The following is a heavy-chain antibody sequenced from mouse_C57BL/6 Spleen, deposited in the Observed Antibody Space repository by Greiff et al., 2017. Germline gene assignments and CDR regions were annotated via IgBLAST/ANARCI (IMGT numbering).Heavy chain of an antibody. CDR1: GYTFTDYY. V-gene: IGHV1-26*01. J-gene: IGHJ4*01. Sequence: EVQLQQSGPELVKPGASVQISCKASGYTFTDYYMNWVKQSHGKSLEWIGDINPNNGGTSYNQKFKGKATLTVDKSSSTAYMELRSLTSEDSAVYYCASSYYYGSISYWGQGTSVTVSS. D-gene: IGHD1-1*01. CDR3: ASSYYYGSISY. CDR2: INPNNGGT.